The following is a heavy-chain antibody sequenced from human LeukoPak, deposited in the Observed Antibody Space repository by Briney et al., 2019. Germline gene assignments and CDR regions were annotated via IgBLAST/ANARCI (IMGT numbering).Heavy chain of an antibody. V-gene: IGHV3-53*04. CDR1: GFTVSSNY. J-gene: IGHJ4*02. CDR3: ASGSPDYGDYAFDY. Sequence: PGGSLRLSCAASGFTVSSNYMSWVRQAPGKGLEWVSVIYSGGSTYYADSVKGRFTISRHNSKNTLYLQMNSLRAEDTAVYYCASGSPDYGDYAFDYWGQGTLVTVSP. D-gene: IGHD4-17*01. CDR2: IYSGGST.